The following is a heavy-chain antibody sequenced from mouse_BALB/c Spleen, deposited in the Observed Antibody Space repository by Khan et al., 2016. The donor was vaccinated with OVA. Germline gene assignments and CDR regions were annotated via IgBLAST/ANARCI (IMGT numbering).Heavy chain of an antibody. V-gene: IGHV3-2*02. D-gene: IGHD4-1*01. J-gene: IGHJ4*01. CDR3: ASELGRYYAMDY. Sequence: EVQLQESGPGLVKPSQSLSLTYTVTGYSITRDYAWNWIRQFPGNKLEWMGYISNSGSASYNPSLKSRISITRDTSKNQFFLQLDSVTTEDTATXCCASELGRYYAMDYWGQGTSVTVSS. CDR2: ISNSGSA. CDR1: GYSITRDYA.